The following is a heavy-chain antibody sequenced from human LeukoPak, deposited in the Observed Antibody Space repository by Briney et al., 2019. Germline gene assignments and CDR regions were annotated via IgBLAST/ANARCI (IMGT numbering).Heavy chain of an antibody. CDR2: ISSSSSYI. V-gene: IGHV3-21*01. J-gene: IGHJ4*02. D-gene: IGHD3-16*01. Sequence: GGSLRLSCAASGFTFSSYSMNWVRQAPGKGLECVSSISSSSSYIYYADSVKGRFTISRDNAKNSLYLQMNSLRAEDTAVYYCARDVTLGNFDYWGQGILVIVSS. CDR1: GFTFSSYS. CDR3: ARDVTLGNFDY.